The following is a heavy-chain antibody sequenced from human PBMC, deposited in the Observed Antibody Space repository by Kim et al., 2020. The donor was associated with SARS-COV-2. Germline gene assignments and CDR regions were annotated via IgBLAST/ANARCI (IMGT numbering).Heavy chain of an antibody. Sequence: SETLSLTCTVSGGSISTRSYYWGWIRQPPGKGLEWIGNVYYSGNTYYNPSLKSRVTISLDLSKNHFSLNLKSMTAADTAVYFCARRKGNGDLLDCWGQGTLVTVSS. CDR2: VYYSGNT. V-gene: IGHV4-39*02. D-gene: IGHD4-17*01. CDR3: ARRKGNGDLLDC. J-gene: IGHJ4*02. CDR1: GGSISTRSYY.